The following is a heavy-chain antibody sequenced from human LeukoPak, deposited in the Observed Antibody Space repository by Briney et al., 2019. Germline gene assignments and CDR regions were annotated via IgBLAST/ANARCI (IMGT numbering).Heavy chain of an antibody. D-gene: IGHD2-8*01. CDR3: ARSYLVFNWFDP. V-gene: IGHV1-69*05. Sequence: SVKVSCKASGGTFNNYAISWVRQAPGQGLEWMGGVIPIFGTTNYTHKWQGRVTFTTDEFTNTAYMELSGLKSEDTAVYYCARSYLVFNWFDPWGQGTLVTVSS. CDR1: GGTFNNYA. J-gene: IGHJ5*02. CDR2: VIPIFGTT.